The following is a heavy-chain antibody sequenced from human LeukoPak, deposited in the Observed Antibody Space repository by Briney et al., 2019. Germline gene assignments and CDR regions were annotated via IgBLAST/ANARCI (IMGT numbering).Heavy chain of an antibody. CDR3: ARGSAVRPGGYY. Sequence: SETLSLTCAVYGGSFSGYYWSWIRQPPGKGLEWIGEINHGGSTNYNPSLKSRVTISVDTSKNQFSLKLSSVTAADTAVYYCARGSAVRPGGYYWGQGTLVTVSS. D-gene: IGHD4-23*01. CDR1: GGSFSGYY. V-gene: IGHV4-34*01. CDR2: INHGGST. J-gene: IGHJ4*02.